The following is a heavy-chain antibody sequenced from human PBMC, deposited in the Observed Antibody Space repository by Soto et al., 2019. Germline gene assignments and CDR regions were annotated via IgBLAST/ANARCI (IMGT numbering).Heavy chain of an antibody. CDR2: IYWDDDK. CDR3: AHRPLGSSWFDY. Sequence: QITLKESGPTLVKPTQTLTLTCTFSGFSLTTSGVGVGWVRQPPGKALEWLTLIYWDDDKRYSPSLKSRLTIXKAXSKNQVVLTTTNMDPVDTATYYCAHRPLGSSWFDYWGQGTLVTVSS. D-gene: IGHD6-13*01. V-gene: IGHV2-5*02. CDR1: GFSLTTSGVG. J-gene: IGHJ4*02.